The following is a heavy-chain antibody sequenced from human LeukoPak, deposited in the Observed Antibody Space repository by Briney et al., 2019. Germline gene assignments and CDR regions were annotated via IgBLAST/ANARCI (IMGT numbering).Heavy chain of an antibody. D-gene: IGHD3/OR15-3a*01. V-gene: IGHV3-33*01. Sequence: GGSVRLSCAASGFTFSNYGIHWLRQAPGKGLEWVAVIWYDGTNKYYADSVKDRFTISRDNSKNTLYLQMNSLRVEDTAVYYCARGRGTGPDYFDYWGQGTLVTVSS. CDR2: IWYDGTNK. CDR3: ARGRGTGPDYFDY. J-gene: IGHJ4*02. CDR1: GFTFSNYG.